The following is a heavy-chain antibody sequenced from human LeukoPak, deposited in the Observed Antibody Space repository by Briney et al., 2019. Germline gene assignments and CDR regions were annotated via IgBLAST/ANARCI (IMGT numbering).Heavy chain of an antibody. CDR3: ARSSIGWFDP. J-gene: IGHJ5*02. CDR2: ISAYNGNT. CDR1: GYTFTDSY. Sequence: ASVKVSCKASGYTFTDSYIYWVRQAPGQGLEWMGWISAYNGNTNYAQKLQGRVTMTTDTSTSTAYMELRSLRSDDTAVYYCARSSIGWFDPWGQGTLVTVSS. D-gene: IGHD2/OR15-2a*01. V-gene: IGHV1-18*04.